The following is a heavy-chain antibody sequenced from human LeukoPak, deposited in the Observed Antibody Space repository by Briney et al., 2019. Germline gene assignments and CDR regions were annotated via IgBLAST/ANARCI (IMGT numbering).Heavy chain of an antibody. V-gene: IGHV4-39*07. CDR2: IYYSGST. CDR1: GGSLSSSSYY. CDR3: ARGFSYSSSPGFDY. D-gene: IGHD6-6*01. Sequence: SETLSLTCTVSGGSLSSSSYYWGWIRQPLGEGLEWIGNIYYSGSTYYNPSLKSRVIISADTSKNQFSLRLSSVTAADTAVCYCARGFSYSSSPGFDYWGQGTLVTVSS. J-gene: IGHJ4*02.